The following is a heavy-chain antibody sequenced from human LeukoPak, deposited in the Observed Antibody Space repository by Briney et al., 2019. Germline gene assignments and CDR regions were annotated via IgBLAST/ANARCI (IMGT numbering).Heavy chain of an antibody. D-gene: IGHD3-10*01. Sequence: GGSLRLSCAASGFTFSSYAMSWVRQAPGKGLERVANIKQDGSEKSYVDSVEGRFTISRDNAKNSLYLQMNSLRAGDTAVYYCAREKGGGSGSFDYWGQGTLVTVSS. CDR2: IKQDGSEK. J-gene: IGHJ4*02. CDR1: GFTFSSYA. V-gene: IGHV3-7*03. CDR3: AREKGGGSGSFDY.